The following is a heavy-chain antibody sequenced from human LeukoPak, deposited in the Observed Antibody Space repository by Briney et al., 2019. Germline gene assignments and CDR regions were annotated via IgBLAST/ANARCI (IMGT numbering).Heavy chain of an antibody. V-gene: IGHV1-8*01. Sequence: ASVKVSCKASGYTFTSYDINWVRQATGQGPEWMGWMNPNSGNTGYAQKFQGRVTMTRDTSINTAYLELNSLRSDDTAVYYCARNGYYGSFYYYMDVWGKGTTVTVSS. CDR2: MNPNSGNT. J-gene: IGHJ6*03. CDR1: GYTFTSYD. D-gene: IGHD3-10*01. CDR3: ARNGYYGSFYYYMDV.